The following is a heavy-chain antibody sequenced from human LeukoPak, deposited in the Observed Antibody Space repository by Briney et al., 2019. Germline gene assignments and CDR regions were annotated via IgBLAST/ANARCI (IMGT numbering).Heavy chain of an antibody. CDR2: IYYSGST. V-gene: IGHV4-59*01. CDR3: ARGYLYGMDV. CDR1: GGSISSYY. J-gene: IGHJ6*02. D-gene: IGHD1-14*01. Sequence: PSETLSLTCIVSGGSISSYYWSWIRQPPGKGLEWIGYIYYSGSTNYSPSLKSRVTISVDTSKNQFSLKLSSVTAADTAVYYCARGYLYGMDVWGQGTTVTVSS.